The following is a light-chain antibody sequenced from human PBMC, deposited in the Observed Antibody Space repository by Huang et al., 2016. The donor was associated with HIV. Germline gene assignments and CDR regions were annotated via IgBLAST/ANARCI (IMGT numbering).Light chain of an antibody. Sequence: EIVLTQSPGTLSLSPGERATLSCRASPSVTTSDLAWDQQKPGQAPRLLIYGASSRATRIPDRFSGSGSGTDFTLTISRLEPEDFAVYYCQQYGSSPWTFGQGTKLEIK. CDR3: QQYGSSPWT. CDR1: PSVTTSD. V-gene: IGKV3-20*01. CDR2: GAS. J-gene: IGKJ2*02.